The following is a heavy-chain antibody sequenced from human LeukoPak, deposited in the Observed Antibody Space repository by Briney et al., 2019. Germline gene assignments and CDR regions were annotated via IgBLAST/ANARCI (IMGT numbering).Heavy chain of an antibody. D-gene: IGHD3-3*01. CDR1: GFTFSSYA. Sequence: GGSLRLSCAASGFTFSSYAMSWVRQAPGKGPEWVSGISGSADSTYYADSVRGRFTISRDNSKNTLYLQMNNLRAEDMAVYYCASHYDSHDAFDIWGQGTMVTVSS. V-gene: IGHV3-23*01. CDR3: ASHYDSHDAFDI. CDR2: ISGSADST. J-gene: IGHJ3*02.